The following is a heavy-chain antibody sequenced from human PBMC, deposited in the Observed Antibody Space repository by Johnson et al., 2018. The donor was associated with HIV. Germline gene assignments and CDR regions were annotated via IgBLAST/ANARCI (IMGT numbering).Heavy chain of an antibody. D-gene: IGHD3-10*01. J-gene: IGHJ3*01. Sequence: MQLVESGGGLVQPGGSLRLSCAASGFTFSSSWMHWVCQAPEKRLEWVAYIKCDGSEKYYVDSVKGRLTISRDNAKNSVYLQMNSLEAEDTAVHYCARAPEVRVVVGFDVGGQGTLVTVSS. CDR2: IKCDGSEK. CDR3: ARAPEVRVVVGFDV. CDR1: GFTFSSSW. V-gene: IGHV3-52*01.